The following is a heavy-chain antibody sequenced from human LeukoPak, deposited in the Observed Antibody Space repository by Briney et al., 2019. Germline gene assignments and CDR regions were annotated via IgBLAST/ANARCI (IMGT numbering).Heavy chain of an antibody. Sequence: GGSLRLSCAASGFSVSRSFLSWVRLAPGKGLEWVSVIYSGGDTYYADSLKGRFTISRDNTKNTLYLQISTLRVEDTAVYYCARRGNPGTYFDYWGQGTLVAVSS. J-gene: IGHJ4*02. CDR1: GFSVSRSF. CDR2: IYSGGDT. CDR3: ARRGNPGTYFDY. V-gene: IGHV3-66*04. D-gene: IGHD6-13*01.